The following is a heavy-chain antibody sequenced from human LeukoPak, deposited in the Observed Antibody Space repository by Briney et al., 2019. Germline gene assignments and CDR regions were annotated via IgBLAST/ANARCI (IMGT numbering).Heavy chain of an antibody. Sequence: ASVKVSCKASGYTFTSYGISWVRQAPGQGLEWMGWISAYNGNTNYAQKLQGRVTMTTDTSTSTAYMELRSLRSDDTAVYYCARDWGYYYGSGSYYTLDYWGQGTLVTVSS. J-gene: IGHJ4*02. CDR2: ISAYNGNT. V-gene: IGHV1-18*01. CDR3: ARDWGYYYGSGSYYTLDY. CDR1: GYTFTSYG. D-gene: IGHD3-10*01.